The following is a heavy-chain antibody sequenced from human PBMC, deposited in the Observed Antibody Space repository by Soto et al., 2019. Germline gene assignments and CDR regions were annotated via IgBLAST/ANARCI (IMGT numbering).Heavy chain of an antibody. V-gene: IGHV1-8*02. J-gene: IGHJ3*02. Sequence: GASVKVARASSGYTLSISVVDVVLKETGQGLEWMGWMNPNSGNTGYAQKFQGRVTMTRNTSISTAYMELSSLRSEDTAVYYCARVSSSGYPDAFDIWGQGTMVTVSS. CDR2: MNPNSGNT. CDR1: GYTLSISV. CDR3: ARVSSSGYPDAFDI. D-gene: IGHD3-22*01.